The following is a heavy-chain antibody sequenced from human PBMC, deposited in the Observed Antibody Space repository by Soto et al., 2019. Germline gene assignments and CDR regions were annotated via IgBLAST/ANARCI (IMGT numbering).Heavy chain of an antibody. CDR2: IYWDDDK. CDR1: GFSLSTSGVG. D-gene: IGHD3-10*01. Sequence: QITLKESGPTLVKPTQTLTLTCTFSGFSLSTSGVGVGWIRQPPGTALEWLALIYWDDDKRYSPSLKSRLTITADNSKNHVVLTMTKRDPVDTATYYCAHRLCGTVSYYQNNYYYYGMDGWCPGTTVTVSS. CDR3: AHRLCGTVSYYQNNYYYYGMDG. V-gene: IGHV2-5*02. J-gene: IGHJ6*02.